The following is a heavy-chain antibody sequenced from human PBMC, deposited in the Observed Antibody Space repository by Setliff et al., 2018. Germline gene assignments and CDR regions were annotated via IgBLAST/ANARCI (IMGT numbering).Heavy chain of an antibody. D-gene: IGHD5-12*01. CDR3: TRGGFSTSGRDYWYFDL. CDR2: INPRSGGT. Sequence: ASVKVSCKASGYTFTDFHIHWVRQAPGQRPEWMAWINPRSGGTNYAQNIQGRVSMTRDTSTSTAYMELSGLTSDDTAVYYCTRGGFSTSGRDYWYFDLWGRGTLVTVSS. J-gene: IGHJ2*01. V-gene: IGHV1-2*02. CDR1: GYTFTDFH.